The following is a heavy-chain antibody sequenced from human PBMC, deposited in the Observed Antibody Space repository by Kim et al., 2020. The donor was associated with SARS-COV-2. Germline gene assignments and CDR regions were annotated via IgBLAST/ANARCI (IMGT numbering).Heavy chain of an antibody. V-gene: IGHV5-51*01. D-gene: IGHD2-15*01. Sequence: GESLKISCKGSGYSFTSYWIGWVRQMPGKGLEWMGIIYPGDSDTRYSPSFQGQVTISADKSISTAYLQWSSLKASDTAMYYCATGMYCSGGSCYPENDYYYYGMDVWGQGTTVTVSS. CDR2: IYPGDSDT. CDR3: ATGMYCSGGSCYPENDYYYYGMDV. J-gene: IGHJ6*02. CDR1: GYSFTSYW.